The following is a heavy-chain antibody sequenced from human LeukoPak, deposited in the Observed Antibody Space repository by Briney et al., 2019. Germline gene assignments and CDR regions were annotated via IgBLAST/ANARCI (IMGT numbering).Heavy chain of an antibody. Sequence: GESLKISCTGSGYSFTSNWISWARQMPGKGLEWMGRIDPSDSYTNYSPSFQGHVTISADKSISTAYLQWSSLKASDTAMYYCARNIVGDHGDYWGQGTLVTVSS. D-gene: IGHD1-26*01. J-gene: IGHJ4*02. CDR3: ARNIVGDHGDY. V-gene: IGHV5-10-1*01. CDR1: GYSFTSNW. CDR2: IDPSDSYT.